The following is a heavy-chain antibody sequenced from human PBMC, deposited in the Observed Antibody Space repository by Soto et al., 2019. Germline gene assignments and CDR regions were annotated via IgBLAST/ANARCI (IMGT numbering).Heavy chain of an antibody. Sequence: GGSLRLSCAASGFTFSSYAMSWVRQAQGKGLEWVSAISGSGGSTYYADSVKGRFTISRDNSKNTLYLQMNSLRAEDTAVYYCAKDSSSSTHNWFDPWGQGTLVTVSS. V-gene: IGHV3-23*01. CDR3: AKDSSSSTHNWFDP. J-gene: IGHJ5*02. CDR2: ISGSGGST. CDR1: GFTFSSYA. D-gene: IGHD6-6*01.